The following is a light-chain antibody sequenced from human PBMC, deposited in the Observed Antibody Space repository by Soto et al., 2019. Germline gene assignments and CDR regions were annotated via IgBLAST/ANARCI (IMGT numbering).Light chain of an antibody. CDR1: SSDVGAYNY. CDR2: EVT. Sequence: QSVLTQPASVSGSPGQSITISCTGTSSDVGAYNYVSWYQHHPGKVPKLLIYEVTNRPSGVSDRLSASKSGTSASLAITGLQAEDEGHYYCQSYDKRLTAYVFGNGTKVTVL. CDR3: QSYDKRLTAYV. V-gene: IGLV2-14*01. J-gene: IGLJ1*01.